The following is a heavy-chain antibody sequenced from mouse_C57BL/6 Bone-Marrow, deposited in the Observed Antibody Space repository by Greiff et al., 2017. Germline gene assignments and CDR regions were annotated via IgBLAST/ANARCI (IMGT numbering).Heavy chain of an antibody. CDR2: FHPYNDDT. CDR1: GYTFTTYP. J-gene: IGHJ4*01. V-gene: IGHV1-47*01. D-gene: IGHD2-5*01. CDR3: ARRGYYSNHHYYAMDY. Sequence: VQVVESGAELVKPGASVKMSCKASGYTFTTYPIEWMKQNHGKSLEWIGNFHPYNDDTKYNEKFKGKATLTVEKSSSTVYLELSRLTSDDSAVYYCARRGYYSNHHYYAMDYWGQGTSVTVSS.